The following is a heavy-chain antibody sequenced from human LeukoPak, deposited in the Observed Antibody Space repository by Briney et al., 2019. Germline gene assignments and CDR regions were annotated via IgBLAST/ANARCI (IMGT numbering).Heavy chain of an antibody. Sequence: QTGGSLRLSCAASGFTFSSYEMNWVRQAPGKGLEWVSYISSSGSTIYYADSVKGRFTIPRDNAKNSLYLQMNSLRAEDTAVYYCARTRYYDSSGYYFDDAFDIWSQGTMVTVSS. D-gene: IGHD3-22*01. V-gene: IGHV3-48*03. J-gene: IGHJ3*02. CDR1: GFTFSSYE. CDR2: ISSSGSTI. CDR3: ARTRYYDSSGYYFDDAFDI.